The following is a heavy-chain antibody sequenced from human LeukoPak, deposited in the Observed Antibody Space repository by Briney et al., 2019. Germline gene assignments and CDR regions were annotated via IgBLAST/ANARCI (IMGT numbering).Heavy chain of an antibody. CDR3: AKLLIEYFYDSSGYLYY. Sequence: GGSLRLSCAASAFTFSSYAMSWVRQAPGKGLEWVSAISGSGGSTYYADSVKGRFTISRDNSKNTLYLQMNSLRAEDTAVYYCAKLLIEYFYDSSGYLYYWVQGTLVTVSS. V-gene: IGHV3-23*01. CDR1: AFTFSSYA. J-gene: IGHJ4*02. CDR2: ISGSGGST. D-gene: IGHD3-22*01.